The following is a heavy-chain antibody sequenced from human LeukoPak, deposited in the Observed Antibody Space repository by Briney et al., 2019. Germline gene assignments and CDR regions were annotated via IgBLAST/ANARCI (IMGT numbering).Heavy chain of an antibody. Sequence: GGSLRLSCAASGFTFDDYAMHWVRQAPGKDLEWVSLISGDGYSTYYADSVKGRFTISRDNSKNSLYLQMNSLRTEDTALYYCAKSRGGPTMVRGVTSATDVYGMDVWGQGTTVTVSS. CDR2: ISGDGYST. CDR3: AKSRGGPTMVRGVTSATDVYGMDV. J-gene: IGHJ6*02. CDR1: GFTFDDYA. D-gene: IGHD3-10*01. V-gene: IGHV3-43*02.